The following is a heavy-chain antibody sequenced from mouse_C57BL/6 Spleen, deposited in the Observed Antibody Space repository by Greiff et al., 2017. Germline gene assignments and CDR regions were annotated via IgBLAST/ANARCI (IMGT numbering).Heavy chain of an antibody. CDR2: IDPENGDT. J-gene: IGHJ1*03. Sequence: EVQLQESGAELVRPGASVKLSCTASGFNIKDDYMHWVKPRPEQGLEWIGWIDPENGDTDYASKFQGKATITAYTSSNTAYLQLSSLTSEDTAVDYCTTSTTVVRYFDVWGTGTTVTVSS. D-gene: IGHD1-1*01. CDR1: GFNIKDDY. V-gene: IGHV14-4*01. CDR3: TTSTTVVRYFDV.